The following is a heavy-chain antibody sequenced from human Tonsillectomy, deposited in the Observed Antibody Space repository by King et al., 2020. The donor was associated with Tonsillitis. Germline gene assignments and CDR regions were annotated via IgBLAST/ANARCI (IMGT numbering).Heavy chain of an antibody. Sequence: VQLQESGPGLVKPSETLSLTCTVSGGSISSYYWSWIRQPPGKGLEWIGYIYDSGSTNYNPSLKSRGTISVDTSKNQLSLKLSSVTAADTAVYYCARGSNIAAAGTGYSFDYWGQGTLVTVSS. V-gene: IGHV4-59*01. J-gene: IGHJ4*02. CDR1: GGSISSYY. CDR3: ARGSNIAAAGTGYSFDY. D-gene: IGHD6-13*01. CDR2: IYDSGST.